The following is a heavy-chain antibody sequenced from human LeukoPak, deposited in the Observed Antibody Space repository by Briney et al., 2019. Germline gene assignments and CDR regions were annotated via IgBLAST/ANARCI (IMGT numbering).Heavy chain of an antibody. CDR2: IYYSGST. CDR3: ARHSPRHWPLNTVVVIFDY. Sequence: PSETLSLTCTVSGGSISSSSYYWGWIRQPPGKGLEWIGSIYYSGSTYYNPSLKSRVTISVDTSKNQFSLKLSSVTAADTAVYYCARHSPRHWPLNTVVVIFDYWGQGTLVTVSS. D-gene: IGHD3-22*01. J-gene: IGHJ4*02. V-gene: IGHV4-39*01. CDR1: GGSISSSSYY.